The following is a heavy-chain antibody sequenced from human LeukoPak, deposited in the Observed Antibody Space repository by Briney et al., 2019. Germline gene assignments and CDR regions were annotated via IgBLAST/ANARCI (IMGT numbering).Heavy chain of an antibody. D-gene: IGHD6-19*01. V-gene: IGHV4-59*01. Sequence: PSETLSLTCTVSGGSISSYYRSWIRQPPGKGLEWIGYIYYSGSTNYNPSLKSRVTISVDTSKNQFSLKLSSVTAADTAVYYCARESVADYYFDYWGQGTLVTVSS. CDR3: ARESVADYYFDY. J-gene: IGHJ4*02. CDR2: IYYSGST. CDR1: GGSISSYY.